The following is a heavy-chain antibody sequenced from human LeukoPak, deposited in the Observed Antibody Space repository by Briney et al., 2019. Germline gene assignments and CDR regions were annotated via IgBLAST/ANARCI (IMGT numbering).Heavy chain of an antibody. CDR1: GYTFTSYD. V-gene: IGHV1-8*01. J-gene: IGHJ5*02. CDR3: ARAPRGAAGWFDP. Sequence: GASVKVSCKASGYTFTSYDINWVRQATGQGLEWMGWMSPNSGNTGYAQKFRGRVTMTRNTSISTAYMELSSLRSEDTAVYYCARAPRGAAGWFDPWGQGTLVTVSS. D-gene: IGHD6-13*01. CDR2: MSPNSGNT.